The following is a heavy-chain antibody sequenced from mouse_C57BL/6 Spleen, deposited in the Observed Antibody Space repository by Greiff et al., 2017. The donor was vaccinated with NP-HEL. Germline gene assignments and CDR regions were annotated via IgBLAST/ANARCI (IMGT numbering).Heavy chain of an antibody. Sequence: QVQLQQPGAELVMPGASVKLSCKASGYTFTSYWMHWVKQRPGQGLEWIGEIDPSDSYTNYNQKFKGKSTLTVDKSSSTAYMQLSSLTSEDSAVYYCAAPIHGGFAYWGQGTLVTVSA. CDR3: AAPIHGGFAY. J-gene: IGHJ3*01. CDR1: GYTFTSYW. D-gene: IGHD1-2*01. CDR2: IDPSDSYT. V-gene: IGHV1-69*01.